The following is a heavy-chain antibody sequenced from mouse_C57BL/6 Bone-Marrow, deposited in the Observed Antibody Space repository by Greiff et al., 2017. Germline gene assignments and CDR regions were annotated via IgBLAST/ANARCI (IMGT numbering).Heavy chain of an antibody. J-gene: IGHJ2*01. V-gene: IGHV5-6*01. CDR3: ARHGTTVVATDY. D-gene: IGHD1-1*01. CDR1: GFTFSSYG. CDR2: ISSGGSYT. Sequence: EVMLVESGGDLVKPGGSLKLSCAASGFTFSSYGMSWVRQTPDKRLEWVATISSGGSYTYYPDSVKGRFTISSDNAKNTLYLQMSSLKSEDTAMYYCARHGTTVVATDYWGQGTTLTVSS.